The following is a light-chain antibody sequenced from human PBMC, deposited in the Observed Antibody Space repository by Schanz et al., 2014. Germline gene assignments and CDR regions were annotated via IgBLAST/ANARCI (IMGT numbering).Light chain of an antibody. V-gene: IGLV2-23*01. CDR1: SSDVGTYIF. CDR3: CSYAGSGLYV. Sequence: QSVLTQPASVSGSPGQSITISCTGTSSDVGTYIFVSWYQQYPGKAPKLMIYEGSKRPSGVPDRFSGSKSGNTASLTVSGLQAEDEADYYCCSYAGSGLYVFGTGTKVTVL. J-gene: IGLJ1*01. CDR2: EGS.